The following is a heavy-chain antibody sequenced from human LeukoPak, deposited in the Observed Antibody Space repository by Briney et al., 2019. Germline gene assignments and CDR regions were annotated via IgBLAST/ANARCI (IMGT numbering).Heavy chain of an antibody. CDR1: GFTFRSYG. Sequence: GGSLRLSCAASGFTFRSYGMHWVRQAPGKGLEWVAFIRYDGSNKYYADSVKGRFTISRDNSKNTLYLQMNSLRAEDTAVYYCAKGLTTIPGGCDYWGQGTLVTVSS. CDR3: AKGLTTIPGGCDY. D-gene: IGHD4/OR15-4a*01. CDR2: IRYDGSNK. J-gene: IGHJ4*02. V-gene: IGHV3-30*02.